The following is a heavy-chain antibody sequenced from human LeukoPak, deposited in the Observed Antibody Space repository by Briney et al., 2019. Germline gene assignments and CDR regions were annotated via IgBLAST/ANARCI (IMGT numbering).Heavy chain of an antibody. CDR2: INPSGGST. CDR3: AREMDTAMGPFDY. CDR1: GGTFSSYA. V-gene: IGHV1-46*01. Sequence: ASVKVSCKASGGTFSSYAISWVRQAPGQGLEWMGIINPSGGSTSYAQKFQGRVTMTRDMSTSTVYMELSSLRSEDTAVYYCAREMDTAMGPFDYWGQGTLVTVSS. J-gene: IGHJ4*02. D-gene: IGHD5-18*01.